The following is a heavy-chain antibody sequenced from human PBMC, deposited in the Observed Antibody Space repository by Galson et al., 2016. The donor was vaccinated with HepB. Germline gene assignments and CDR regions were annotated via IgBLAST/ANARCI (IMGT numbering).Heavy chain of an antibody. CDR3: ARDPHASGWAAYYFGA. D-gene: IGHD6-19*01. Sequence: SLRLSCAVSGFTFSRSDMHWVRQAPGKGLEWVAVIWSDGSNRYYADSVQGRFTISRDNSKNTLFLQMNSLRAEDTAVYFCARDPHASGWAAYYFGAWGQGTLVTVSS. J-gene: IGHJ5*02. CDR2: IWSDGSNR. CDR1: GFTFSRSD. V-gene: IGHV3-33*01.